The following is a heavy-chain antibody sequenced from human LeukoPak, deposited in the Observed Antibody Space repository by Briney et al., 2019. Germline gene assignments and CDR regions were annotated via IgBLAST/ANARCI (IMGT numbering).Heavy chain of an antibody. J-gene: IGHJ4*02. CDR1: GGSVISDTYY. CDR3: VREHDWGDFDF. Sequence: SETLSLTCTVSGGSVISDTYYWSWIRQPPGKELEWIGYASHSGNTNYNPSLKSRVTISKDTSKNQFSLKLSSVTAADTAVYYCVREHDWGDFDFWGQGTLVSVSS. D-gene: IGHD3-9*01. V-gene: IGHV4-61*01. CDR2: ASHSGNT.